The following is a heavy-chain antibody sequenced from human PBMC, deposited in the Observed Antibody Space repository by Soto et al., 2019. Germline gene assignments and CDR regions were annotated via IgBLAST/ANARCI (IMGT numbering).Heavy chain of an antibody. J-gene: IGHJ6*03. D-gene: IGHD2-15*01. CDR2: IYYSGST. Sequence: QLQLQESGPGLVKPSETLSLTCTVSGGSISSSSYYWGWIRQPPGKGLEWIGRIYYSGSTYYNPSLKSRVTISVDTSKNQFSLKLSSVTAADTAVYYCARRGGGYCSGGSCYPHYYYYMDVWGKGTTVTVSS. CDR3: ARRGGGYCSGGSCYPHYYYYMDV. V-gene: IGHV4-39*01. CDR1: GGSISSSSYY.